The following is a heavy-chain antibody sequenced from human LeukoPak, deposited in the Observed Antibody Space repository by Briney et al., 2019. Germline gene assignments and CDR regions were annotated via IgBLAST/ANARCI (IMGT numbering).Heavy chain of an antibody. CDR2: IWYDGSHQ. D-gene: IGHD2-15*01. CDR1: GFPFSGSG. CDR3: AKDKDTPATAQPQRGYFES. J-gene: IGHJ4*02. V-gene: IGHV3-33*06. Sequence: PGGSLRLSCAASGFPFSGSGMHWVRQAPGKGLEWVAVIWYDGSHQYYADSVKGRFTISRDNSKNTLDLQMSSLRVEDTAVYFCAKDKDTPATAQPQRGYFESWGQGTLVTVSS.